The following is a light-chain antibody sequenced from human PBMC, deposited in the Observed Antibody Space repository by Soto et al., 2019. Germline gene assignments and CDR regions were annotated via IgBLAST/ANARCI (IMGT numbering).Light chain of an antibody. CDR2: LGS. V-gene: IGKV2-28*01. CDR1: QSLLHSNGYNY. Sequence: DLVMTQSPLSLPVTPGEPASISCRSSQSLLHSNGYNYLDWYLQKPGQSPQLLIYLGSNRASGVPDRFSGSGSGTDFTLKISRVEAEDVGVYYCMQALQGVTFGPGTTVDIK. CDR3: MQALQGVT. J-gene: IGKJ3*01.